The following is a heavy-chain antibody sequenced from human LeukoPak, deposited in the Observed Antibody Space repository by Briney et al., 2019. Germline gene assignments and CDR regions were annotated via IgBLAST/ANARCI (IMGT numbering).Heavy chain of an antibody. D-gene: IGHD3-16*01. CDR3: ARAGGHYYYYGMDV. V-gene: IGHV4-59*01. Sequence: SETLSLTCTVSGGSISSYYWSWIRQPPGKGLEWIGYIYYSGSTNYNPSLKSRVTISVDTSKNQFSLKLSSVAAADTAVYYCARAGGHYYYYGMDVWGQGTTVTVSS. CDR2: IYYSGST. CDR1: GGSISSYY. J-gene: IGHJ6*02.